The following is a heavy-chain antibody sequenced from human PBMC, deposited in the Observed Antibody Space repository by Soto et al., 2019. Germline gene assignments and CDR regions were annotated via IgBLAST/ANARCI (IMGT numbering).Heavy chain of an antibody. CDR3: TRSIYPSTEQLCFLRDYYYGMAV. CDR2: IYYSGST. D-gene: IGHD5-18*01. V-gene: IGHV4-59*01. Sequence: PSETLSLTCTVSGGSISSYYWSWIRQPPGKGLEWIGYIYYSGSTNYNPSLKSRVTISVDTSKNQFSLKLSSVTAADTAVYYCTRSIYPSTEQLCFLRDYYYGMAVWGQGPTVTVSS. CDR1: GGSISSYY. J-gene: IGHJ6*02.